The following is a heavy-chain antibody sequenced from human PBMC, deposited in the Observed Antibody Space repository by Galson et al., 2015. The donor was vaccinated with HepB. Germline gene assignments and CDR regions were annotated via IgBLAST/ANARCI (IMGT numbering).Heavy chain of an antibody. J-gene: IGHJ4*02. D-gene: IGHD5-18*01. CDR2: ISSNGGST. V-gene: IGHV3-64*01. Sequence: SLRLSCAASGFTFSSYAMHWVRQAPGKGLDYVSAISSNGGSTYYANSVKGRFTISRDNSKNTLYLQMGSLRAEDMAVYYCAREGYSYGIGPFDYWGQGTLVTVSS. CDR1: GFTFSSYA. CDR3: AREGYSYGIGPFDY.